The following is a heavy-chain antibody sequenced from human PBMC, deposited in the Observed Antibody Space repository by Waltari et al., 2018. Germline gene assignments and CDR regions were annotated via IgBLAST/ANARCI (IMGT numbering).Heavy chain of an antibody. D-gene: IGHD6-6*01. CDR2: IYYSGST. Sequence: QLQLQESGPGLVKPSETLSLTCTVSGGSISSSSYSWGWIRQPPGKGLEWIGSIYYSGSTYYNPSLKSRVTISVDTSKNQFSLKLSSVTAADTAVYYCARPGSSEYYFDYWGQGTLVTVSS. CDR3: ARPGSSEYYFDY. CDR1: GGSISSSSYS. J-gene: IGHJ4*02. V-gene: IGHV4-39*01.